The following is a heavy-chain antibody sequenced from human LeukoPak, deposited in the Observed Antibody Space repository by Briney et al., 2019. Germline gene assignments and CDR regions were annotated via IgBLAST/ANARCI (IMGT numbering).Heavy chain of an antibody. D-gene: IGHD1-26*01. CDR3: ATGRSYSRYFDY. J-gene: IGHJ4*02. CDR1: GASIRSYY. CDR2: IYYSGST. Sequence: FETLSLTRTVSGASIRSYYWSWIRQPPGKGLEWIGYIYYSGSTNYNPSLKSRVTISVDTSKNQFSLKLSSVTAADTAVYYCATGRSYSRYFDYWGQGTLVTVSS. V-gene: IGHV4-59*01.